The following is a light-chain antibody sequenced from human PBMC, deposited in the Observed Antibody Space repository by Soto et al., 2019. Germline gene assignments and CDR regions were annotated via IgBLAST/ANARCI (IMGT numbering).Light chain of an antibody. CDR2: FNNDGSH. V-gene: IGLV4-69*01. CDR1: SGHSSYA. Sequence: QLVLTQPPSASASLGASVKLTCTLSSGHSSYAIAWHQKQPEKGPRYSMDFNNDGSHTKGDGIPDRFSGSSSGAERYLIISSLQSEDEADYYCQTWGTGFQVFGGGTKVTVL. CDR3: QTWGTGFQV. J-gene: IGLJ2*01.